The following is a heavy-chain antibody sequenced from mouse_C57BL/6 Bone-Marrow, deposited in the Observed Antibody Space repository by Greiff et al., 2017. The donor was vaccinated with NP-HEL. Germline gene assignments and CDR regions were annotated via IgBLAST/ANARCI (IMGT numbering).Heavy chain of an antibody. Sequence: VQLQQSGPELVKPGASVKIPCKASGYTFTDYNMDWVKQSHGKSLEWIGDINPNNGGTNYNQKLKGKATLTGDKASSTAYMELRSLASEDTAVYYCERKFTTWRAMDYWHQGPSVTVSS. D-gene: IGHD6-1*01. CDR2: INPNNGGT. J-gene: IGHJ4*01. CDR1: GYTFTDYN. CDR3: ERKFTTWRAMDY. V-gene: IGHV1-18*01.